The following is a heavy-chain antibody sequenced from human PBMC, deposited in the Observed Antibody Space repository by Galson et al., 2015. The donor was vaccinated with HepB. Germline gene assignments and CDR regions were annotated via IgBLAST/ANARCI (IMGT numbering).Heavy chain of an antibody. V-gene: IGHV3-48*01. J-gene: IGHJ4*02. CDR1: GFTFSTYS. Sequence: SLRLSCAASGFTFSTYSMNWVRQAPGKGLEWVSYISNTGTTIYFADSVKGRFTISRDNVKNSLYLQMNSLRAEDTAVYYCARDFAEEALDYWGQGTLVTVSS. CDR2: ISNTGTTI. D-gene: IGHD1-14*01. CDR3: ARDFAEEALDY.